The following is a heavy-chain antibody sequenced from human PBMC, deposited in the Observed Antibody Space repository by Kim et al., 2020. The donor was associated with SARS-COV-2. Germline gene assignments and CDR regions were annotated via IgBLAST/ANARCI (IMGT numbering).Heavy chain of an antibody. D-gene: IGHD3-10*01. Sequence: GSLRLSCAASGFSFSTYWMTWVRQAPGKGLEWVANIKRDGSETYYVDSVKGRFTISRDNAKNSLFLQMNSLRVEDTAVYYCVKISTSLPGSDFWGQGTLVTVSS. V-gene: IGHV3-7*01. J-gene: IGHJ4*02. CDR3: VKISTSLPGSDF. CDR2: IKRDGSET. CDR1: GFSFSTYW.